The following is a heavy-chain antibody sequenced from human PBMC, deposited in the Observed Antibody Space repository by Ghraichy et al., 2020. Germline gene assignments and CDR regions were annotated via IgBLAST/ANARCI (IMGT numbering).Heavy chain of an antibody. CDR2: IYYSGST. CDR3: ARAGEGYDILTGYSYNWFDP. Sequence: ESLNISCTVSGGSISSYYWSWIRQPPGKGLEWIGYIYYSGSTNYNPSLKSRVTISVDTSKNQFSLKLSSVTAADTAVYYCARAGEGYDILTGYSYNWFDPWGQGTLVTVSS. V-gene: IGHV4-59*01. CDR1: GGSISSYY. J-gene: IGHJ5*02. D-gene: IGHD3-9*01.